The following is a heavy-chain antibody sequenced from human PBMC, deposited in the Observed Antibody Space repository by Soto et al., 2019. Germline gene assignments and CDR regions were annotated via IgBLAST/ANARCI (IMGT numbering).Heavy chain of an antibody. CDR1: GGTFSSYA. V-gene: IGHV1-69*13. CDR3: ARDRGPSSGYYPYCFDP. D-gene: IGHD3-22*01. J-gene: IGHJ5*02. CDR2: IIPIFGTA. Sequence: SVKVSCKASGGTFSSYAISWVRQAPGQGLEWMGEIIPIFGTANYAQKFQGRVTITADESTSTAYMELSSLRSEDTAVYYCARDRGPSSGYYPYCFDPWGQGTLVTISS.